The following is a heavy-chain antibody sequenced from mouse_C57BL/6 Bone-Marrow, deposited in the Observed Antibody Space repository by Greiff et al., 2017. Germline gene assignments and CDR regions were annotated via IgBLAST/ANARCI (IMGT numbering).Heavy chain of an antibody. CDR2: INPNNGGT. J-gene: IGHJ2*01. Sequence: EVQLQQSGPELVKPGASVKISCKASGYTFTDYYMNWVKQSHGKSLEWIGDINPNNGGTSYNQKFKGKATLTVDKSSSTAYMELRSLTSEDSAVYYCARGCGLRPYFDYWGQGTTLTVSS. CDR1: GYTFTDYY. V-gene: IGHV1-26*01. CDR3: ARGCGLRPYFDY. D-gene: IGHD3-1*01.